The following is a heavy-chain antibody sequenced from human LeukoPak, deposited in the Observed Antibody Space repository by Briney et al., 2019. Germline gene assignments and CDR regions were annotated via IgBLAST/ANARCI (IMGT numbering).Heavy chain of an antibody. CDR3: AKDARYYDSSGYSY. D-gene: IGHD3-22*01. V-gene: IGHV3-23*01. CDR1: GFTFGDYA. J-gene: IGHJ4*02. CDR2: ISGSGGST. Sequence: GGSLRLSCTASGFTFGDYAMSWFRQAPGKGLEWVSAISGSGGSTYYADSVKGRFTISRDNSKNTLYLQMNSLRAEDTAVYYCAKDARYYDSSGYSYWGQGTLVAVSS.